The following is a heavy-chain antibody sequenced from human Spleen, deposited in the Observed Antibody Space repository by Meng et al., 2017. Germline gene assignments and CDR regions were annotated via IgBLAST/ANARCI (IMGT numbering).Heavy chain of an antibody. CDR2: IGTAGDT. J-gene: IGHJ4*02. CDR3: AKDRSPELGL. D-gene: IGHD7-27*01. Sequence: GESLKISCAASGFTFSSYDMHWVRQATGKGLEWVSAIGTAGDTYYPGSVKGRFIISRDISKNTLYLQMNSLRGDDTAVYYCAKDRSPELGLRGQGTLVTVSS. CDR1: GFTFSSYD. V-gene: IGHV3-13*01.